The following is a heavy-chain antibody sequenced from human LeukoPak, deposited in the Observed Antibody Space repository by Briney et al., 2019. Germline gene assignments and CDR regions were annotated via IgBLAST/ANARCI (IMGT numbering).Heavy chain of an antibody. D-gene: IGHD5-24*01. J-gene: IGHJ4*02. CDR3: AMYPRDGYVGSY. CDR2: INHSGST. V-gene: IGHV4-34*01. CDR1: GGSFSGYY. Sequence: SETLSLTCAVYGGSFSGYYWSWIRQPPGKGLEWIGEINHSGSTNYNPSLKSRVTISVDTSKNQFSLKLSSVTAADTAVYYCAMYPRDGYVGSYWGQGTLVTVSS.